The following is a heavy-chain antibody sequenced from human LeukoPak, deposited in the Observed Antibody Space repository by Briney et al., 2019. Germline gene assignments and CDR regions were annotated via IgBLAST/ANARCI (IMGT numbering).Heavy chain of an antibody. J-gene: IGHJ4*02. CDR3: ARWNLRYFDWLLFADH. CDR1: GCTFTSYG. Sequence: ASVKVSCKASGCTFTSYGISWVRQAPGQGLEWMGWISAYNGNTNYAQKLQGRVTMTTDTSTSTAYMELRSLRSDDTAVYYCARWNLRYFDWLLFADHWGQGTLVTVSS. CDR2: ISAYNGNT. V-gene: IGHV1-18*01. D-gene: IGHD3-9*01.